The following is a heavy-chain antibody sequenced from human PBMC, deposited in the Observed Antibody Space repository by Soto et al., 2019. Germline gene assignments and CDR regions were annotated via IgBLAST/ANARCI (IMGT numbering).Heavy chain of an antibody. V-gene: IGHV4-4*07. Sequence: QVQLQESGPGLVKPSETLSLTCTVSGGSISTYYWNWIRQPAGKRPEWIGRTYISGSTNYNPSLRSGVAMSVDTSKDQFSLKLSSVTAADTAVYYCARGGRDGFDIWGQGTLVTVSS. CDR3: ARGGRDGFDI. CDR1: GGSISTYY. CDR2: TYISGST. J-gene: IGHJ3*02.